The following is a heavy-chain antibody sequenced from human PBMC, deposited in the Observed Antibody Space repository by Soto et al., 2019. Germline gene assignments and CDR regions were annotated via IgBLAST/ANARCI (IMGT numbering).Heavy chain of an antibody. V-gene: IGHV5-10-1*01. Sequence: GESLDICCRCSGYTFSRYLLSWGRQMPGKGLEWMGRIDPSDSYTNYSPSFQGHVTISADKSISTAYLQWSSLKASDTAMYYCARQNLLVTSYGMDVWRQGNTVTGSS. D-gene: IGHD3-9*01. J-gene: IGHJ6*02. CDR3: ARQNLLVTSYGMDV. CDR1: GYTFSRYL. CDR2: IDPSDSYT.